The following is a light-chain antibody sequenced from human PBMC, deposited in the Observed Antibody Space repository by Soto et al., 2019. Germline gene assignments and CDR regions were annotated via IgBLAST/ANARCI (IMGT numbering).Light chain of an antibody. J-gene: IGLJ3*02. Sequence: QSALTQPASVSGSPGQSITISCTGTSSDVGSYNLVSWYQQHPGKAPKLMIYDSSKWPSGVSNRFSGSKSGNTASLTISGLQAEDEADYYCCSYAGSSIWVFGGGTKLTVL. V-gene: IGLV2-23*01. CDR1: SSDVGSYNL. CDR3: CSYAGSSIWV. CDR2: DSS.